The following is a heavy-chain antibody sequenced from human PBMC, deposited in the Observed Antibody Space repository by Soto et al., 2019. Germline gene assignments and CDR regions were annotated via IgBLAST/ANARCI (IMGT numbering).Heavy chain of an antibody. Sequence: EVQLVESGGGLVQPGGSLRLSCAASGFTFSSYAMHWVRQAPGKGLEYVSAISSNGGSTYYANSVKGRFTISRDNSKNTLYLQMCSLRAEDMAVYYCARDDFDTYGMDVWGQGTTVTVSS. CDR3: ARDDFDTYGMDV. CDR2: ISSNGGST. D-gene: IGHD3-9*01. J-gene: IGHJ6*02. V-gene: IGHV3-64*01. CDR1: GFTFSSYA.